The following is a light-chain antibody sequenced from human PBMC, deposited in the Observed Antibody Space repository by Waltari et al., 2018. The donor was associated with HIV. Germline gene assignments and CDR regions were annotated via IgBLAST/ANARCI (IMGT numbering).Light chain of an antibody. CDR1: FSDIGSYNS. V-gene: IGLV2-14*03. CDR2: DVT. J-gene: IGLJ3*02. CDR3: SSLTTRSTLVM. Sequence: QSALTQPASVSGSPGQSITVSCTGTFSDIGSYNSVSWYQQHPGEAPKLIVYDVTNRPSGVSHRFSGSKSGNTASLTISGLQTEDEAEYYCSSLTTRSTLVMFGGGTRLTV.